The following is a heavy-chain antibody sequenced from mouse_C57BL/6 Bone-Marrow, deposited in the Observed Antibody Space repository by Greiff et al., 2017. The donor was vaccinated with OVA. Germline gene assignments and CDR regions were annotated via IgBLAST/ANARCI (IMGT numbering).Heavy chain of an antibody. V-gene: IGHV1-69*01. CDR1: GYTFTSYW. D-gene: IGHD1-1*01. CDR2: IDPSDSYT. Sequence: QVQLQQPGAELVMPGASVKLSCKASGYTFTSYWMHWVKQRPGQGLEWIGGIDPSDSYTNYNQKFKGKSTLTVDKSSSTAYMQLSSLTSEDSAVYYCAREDYYYFDYWGQGTTLTGSS. J-gene: IGHJ2*01. CDR3: AREDYYYFDY.